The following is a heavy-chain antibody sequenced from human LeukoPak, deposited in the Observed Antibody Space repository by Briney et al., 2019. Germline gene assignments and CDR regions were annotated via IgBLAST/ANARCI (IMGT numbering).Heavy chain of an antibody. D-gene: IGHD3-16*01. J-gene: IGHJ4*02. CDR2: IIPIFGTA. Sequence: GALVKVSCKASGGTFSSYAISWVRQAPGQGLEWMGGIIPIFGTANYAQKFQGRVTITADESTSTAYMELSSLRSEDTAVYYCARGGGGDTFDYWGQGTLVTVSS. CDR1: GGTFSSYA. CDR3: ARGGGGDTFDY. V-gene: IGHV1-69*13.